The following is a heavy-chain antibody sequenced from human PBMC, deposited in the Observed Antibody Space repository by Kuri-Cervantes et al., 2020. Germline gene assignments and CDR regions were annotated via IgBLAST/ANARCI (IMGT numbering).Heavy chain of an antibody. J-gene: IGHJ3*02. Sequence: SETLSLTCTVSGGSISTYYWNWIRQPPGKGLEWVGYIYYSGSTNYNPSLKSRVTISVDTSKNQFSLKLSSVTAADTAVYYCARTNDAFDIRGQGTMVTVSS. CDR1: GGSISTYY. CDR3: ARTNDAFDI. CDR2: IYYSGST. V-gene: IGHV4-59*01.